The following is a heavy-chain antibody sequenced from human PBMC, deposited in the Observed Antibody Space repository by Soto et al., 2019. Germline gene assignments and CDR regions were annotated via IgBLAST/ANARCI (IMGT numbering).Heavy chain of an antibody. Sequence: PGGSLRLSCAASGFTFSSYAMHWVRQAPGKGLEWVAVISYDGSNKYYADSVKGRFTISRDNSKNTLYLQMNSLRAGDTAVYYCARAGYDSSGYYFYAMDVWGPGTTVTVSS. J-gene: IGHJ6*02. CDR2: ISYDGSNK. CDR3: ARAGYDSSGYYFYAMDV. CDR1: GFTFSSYA. D-gene: IGHD3-22*01. V-gene: IGHV3-30*14.